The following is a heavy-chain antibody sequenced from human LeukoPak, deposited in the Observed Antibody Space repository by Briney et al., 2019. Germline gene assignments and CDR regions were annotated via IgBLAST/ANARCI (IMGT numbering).Heavy chain of an antibody. CDR2: IYHSGST. CDR1: GGSISSGGYS. V-gene: IGHV4-30-2*01. D-gene: IGHD2-2*01. J-gene: IGHJ5*02. CDR3: ARGKGYCSSTSCRGHWFDP. Sequence: SETLSLTCAVSGGSISSGGYSWSWIPQPPGKGLEWIGYIYHSGSTYYNPSLKSRVTISVDRSKNQFSLKLSSVTAADTAVYYCARGKGYCSSTSCRGHWFDPWGQGTLVTVSS.